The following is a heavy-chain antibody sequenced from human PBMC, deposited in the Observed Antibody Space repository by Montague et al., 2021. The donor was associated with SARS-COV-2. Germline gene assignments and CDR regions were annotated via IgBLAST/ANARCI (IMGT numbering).Heavy chain of an antibody. CDR3: AGAASGKSDGNNGVVDF. V-gene: IGHV4-59*01. D-gene: IGHD2-15*01. CDR2: IFGSGST. Sequence: SETLSLTCSVSGVSMATYHWSWIRQPPGTPLERIGHIFGSGSTNYNPSLTSRVTISIDTSKLHFSLNLTSVTAADTAVYYCAGAASGKSDGNNGVVDFWGQGTLVTVSS. CDR1: GVSMATYH. J-gene: IGHJ4*02.